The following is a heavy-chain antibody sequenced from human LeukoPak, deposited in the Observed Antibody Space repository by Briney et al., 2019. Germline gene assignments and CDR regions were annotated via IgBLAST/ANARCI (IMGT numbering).Heavy chain of an antibody. D-gene: IGHD6-13*01. V-gene: IGHV3-48*01. Sequence: GGSLRLSCAASGSTFSSYSMNWVRQAPGKGLEWVSYISSSSSTIYYADSVKGRFTISRDNAKNSLYLQMNSLRAEDTAVYYCARDFAGYSSSWYDPRGFDYWGQGTLVTVSS. CDR2: ISSSSSTI. J-gene: IGHJ4*02. CDR1: GSTFSSYS. CDR3: ARDFAGYSSSWYDPRGFDY.